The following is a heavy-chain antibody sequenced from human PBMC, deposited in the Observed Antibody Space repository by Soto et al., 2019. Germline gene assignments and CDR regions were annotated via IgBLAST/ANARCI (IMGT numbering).Heavy chain of an antibody. CDR2: IYYSGST. Sequence: PETCSHRYSGSGGMLRRGDYFGCRLRHAPGKGLEWIGYIYYSGSTYYNPSLKSRVTISLDTSKSQFSLRLNSVTAADTAVYYCARLGAFYQSLDPRGPGTLVTVSS. J-gene: IGHJ5*02. CDR3: ARLGAFYQSLDP. D-gene: IGHD3-3*02. V-gene: IGHV4-61*08. CDR1: GGMLRRGDYF.